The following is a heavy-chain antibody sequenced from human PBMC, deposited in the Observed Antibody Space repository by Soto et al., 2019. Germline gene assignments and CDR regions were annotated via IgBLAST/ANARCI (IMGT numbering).Heavy chain of an antibody. CDR2: IYYSGTT. J-gene: IGHJ4*02. CDR3: ARWITMVRGVPFYSLDY. D-gene: IGHD3-10*01. CDR1: GGSISSGDYY. Sequence: QVQLQESGPGRVKPSQTLSLTCTVSGGSISSGDYYWSWIRQPPGKGPELIGYIYYSGTTYYNQSLKSRGTLPVDTSKHEFPIKLSSVTAADTAVYYCARWITMVRGVPFYSLDYWGQGTLVTVSS. V-gene: IGHV4-30-4*01.